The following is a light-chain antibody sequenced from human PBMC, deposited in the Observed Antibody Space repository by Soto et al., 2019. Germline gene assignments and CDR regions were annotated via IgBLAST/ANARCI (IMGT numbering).Light chain of an antibody. CDR1: QSVSNNY. V-gene: IGKV3-11*01. J-gene: IGKJ5*01. CDR3: QQRSNWPRPIT. CDR2: GAS. Sequence: ETVMTQSPATLSVSPGERATLSCRASQSVSNNYLAWYQQKPGQAPRLLIYGASNRATGIPARFSGSGSGTDFTLTISSLEPEDFAVYYCQQRSNWPRPITFGQGTRLEI.